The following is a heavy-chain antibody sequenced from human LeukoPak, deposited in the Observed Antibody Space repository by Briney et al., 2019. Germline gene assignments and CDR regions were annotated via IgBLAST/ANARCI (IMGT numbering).Heavy chain of an antibody. V-gene: IGHV4-59*01. CDR2: IYYSGST. Sequence: SETLSLTCTVSGGSISSYYWSWIRQPPGKGLEWIGYIYYSGSTNYNPSLKSRVTISVDTSKNQFSLKLSSVTAADTAVYYCARAGCSSTSCYLGFDPWGQGTLVTVSS. CDR1: GGSISSYY. D-gene: IGHD2-2*01. J-gene: IGHJ5*02. CDR3: ARAGCSSTSCYLGFDP.